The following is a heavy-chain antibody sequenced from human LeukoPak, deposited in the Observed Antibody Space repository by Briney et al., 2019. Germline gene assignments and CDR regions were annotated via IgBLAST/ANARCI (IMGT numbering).Heavy chain of an antibody. CDR2: IKQDGRGK. CDR3: ARDQGYCSGGSCYPYYYYGMDV. J-gene: IGHJ6*04. CDR1: GFTFSSYW. Sequence: GGSLRLSCAASGFTFSSYWMSWVRQAPGKGLEWVANIKQDGRGKYYVDSVKGRFTISRDNAKNSLYLQMNSLRAEDTAVYYCARDQGYCSGGSCYPYYYYGMDVWGKGTTVTVSS. V-gene: IGHV3-7*03. D-gene: IGHD2-15*01.